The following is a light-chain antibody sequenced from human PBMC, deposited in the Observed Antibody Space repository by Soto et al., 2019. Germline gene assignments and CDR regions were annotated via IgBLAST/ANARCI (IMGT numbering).Light chain of an antibody. CDR2: KVS. J-gene: IGKJ1*01. CDR3: MQGTPSWT. V-gene: IGKV2-30*01. CDR1: QSLVYSDGNTY. Sequence: DVVMTQSPLSLPVTLGQPASISCRSSQSLVYSDGNTYLNWFQQRPGQSPRRLLYKVSNRDSGVPDRFSGSGSGTDFTLKISRVEAEDVGVYYCMQGTPSWTFGQGTKVEIK.